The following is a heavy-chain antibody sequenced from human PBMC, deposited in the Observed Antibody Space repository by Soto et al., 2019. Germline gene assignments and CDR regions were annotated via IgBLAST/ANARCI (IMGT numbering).Heavy chain of an antibody. CDR1: GFTFSSYA. D-gene: IGHD6-6*01. J-gene: IGHJ6*03. Sequence: GGSLRLSCAASGFTFSSYAMSWVRQAPGKGLEWVSAISGSGGSTYYADSVKGRFTISRDNSKNTLYLQMNSLRAEDTAVYYCAKGGIAARPDGVYYYYYYMDVWGKGTTVTVSS. CDR3: AKGGIAARPDGVYYYYYYMDV. CDR2: ISGSGGST. V-gene: IGHV3-23*01.